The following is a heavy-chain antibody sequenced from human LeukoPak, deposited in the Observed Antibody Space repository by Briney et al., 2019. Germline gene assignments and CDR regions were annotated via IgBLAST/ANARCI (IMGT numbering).Heavy chain of an antibody. Sequence: PVGSLRLSCAASGFTFSSYSMNWVRQAPGKGLEWVSSISSSSSYIYYADSVKGRFTISRDNAKNSLYLQMNSLRAEDTAVYYCARDVAGSIFDYWGQGTLVTVSS. V-gene: IGHV3-21*01. J-gene: IGHJ4*02. D-gene: IGHD2-15*01. CDR3: ARDVAGSIFDY. CDR2: ISSSSSYI. CDR1: GFTFSSYS.